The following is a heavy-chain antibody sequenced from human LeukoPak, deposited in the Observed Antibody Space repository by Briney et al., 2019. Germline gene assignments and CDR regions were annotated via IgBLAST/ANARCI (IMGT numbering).Heavy chain of an antibody. J-gene: IGHJ5*02. D-gene: IGHD5-18*01. V-gene: IGHV1-2*02. CDR1: GYTFTGYY. Sequence: ASVKVSCKASGYTFTGYYMHWVRQAPGQGLEWMGWVHPNSGGTNYAQKFQGRVTMTRDTSISTAYMELSRLRSDDTAVYYCARDGEDGYSYGYGWFDPWGQGTLVTVSS. CDR3: ARDGEDGYSYGYGWFDP. CDR2: VHPNSGGT.